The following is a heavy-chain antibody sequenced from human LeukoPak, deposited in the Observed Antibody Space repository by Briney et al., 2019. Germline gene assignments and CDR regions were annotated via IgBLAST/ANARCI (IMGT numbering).Heavy chain of an antibody. J-gene: IGHJ4*02. V-gene: IGHV1-2*02. CDR1: GYTFTGYY. CDR3: ASSSSGWYILDY. CDR2: INPNSGGT. D-gene: IGHD6-19*01. Sequence: ASVKISCKASGYTFTGYYMHWVRQAPGQGLEWMGWINPNSGGTNYAQKFQGRVTMTRDTSISTAYMELSRLRSDDTAVYYCASSSSGWYILDYWGQGTLVTVSS.